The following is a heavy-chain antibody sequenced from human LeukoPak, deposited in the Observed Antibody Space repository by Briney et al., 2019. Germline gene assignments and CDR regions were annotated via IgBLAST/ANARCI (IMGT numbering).Heavy chain of an antibody. CDR3: AKGVWAPRFDS. V-gene: IGHV4-34*01. CDR1: GASFSYDY. CDR2: INHSGSN. J-gene: IGHJ5*01. Sequence: SETLSLTCAVYGASFSYDYWRWIRQAPGKGREWVGEINHSGSNTYNPSLKSRVTISAEQSKSQFSLRLTSVTAADTAVYYCAKGVWAPRFDSWGQGTLVTVSS. D-gene: IGHD7-27*01.